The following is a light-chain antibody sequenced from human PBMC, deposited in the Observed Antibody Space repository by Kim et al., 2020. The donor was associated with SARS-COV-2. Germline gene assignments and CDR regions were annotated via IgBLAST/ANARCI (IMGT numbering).Light chain of an antibody. Sequence: ASVVYRVTITCRASHSITSYLNWYQHKPGTAPKLLIYGASVLQSGVPSRFGGSGSGTEFTLTIASLQPEDFATYYCQQSYTTPLTFGGGTKVDIK. CDR1: HSITSY. J-gene: IGKJ4*01. CDR2: GAS. V-gene: IGKV1-39*01. CDR3: QQSYTTPLT.